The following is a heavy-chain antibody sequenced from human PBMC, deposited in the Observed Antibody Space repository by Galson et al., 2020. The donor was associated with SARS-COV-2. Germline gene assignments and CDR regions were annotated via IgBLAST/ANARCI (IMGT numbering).Heavy chain of an antibody. V-gene: IGHV3-7*01. CDR2: IKPDGREA. J-gene: IGHJ4*02. CDR1: GLTFSSYW. Sequence: GESLKISCAASGLTFSSYWMSWVRQTPGKGLEWVGNIKPDGREAYYVDSVKGRFTISRENAKNSLYLQMNSLRDEDTAVYYCARDQYGDNSGSCYYYWCQGTLVTVSS. D-gene: IGHD2-15*01. CDR3: ARDQYGDNSGSCYYY.